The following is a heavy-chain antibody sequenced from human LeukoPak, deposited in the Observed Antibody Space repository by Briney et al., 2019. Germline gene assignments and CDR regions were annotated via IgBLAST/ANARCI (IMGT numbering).Heavy chain of an antibody. D-gene: IGHD1-20*01. Sequence: PGGSLRLSCAASGFTFSSYSMNWVRQAPGKGLEWVSSISSSSSYIYYADSVKGRFTISRDNAKNSLYLQMNSLRAEDTAVYYCARDFPGEGDSWNAALNFYYYYYYYMDVWGKGTTVTVSS. CDR3: ARDFPGEGDSWNAALNFYYYYYYYMDV. V-gene: IGHV3-21*01. CDR2: ISSSSSYI. CDR1: GFTFSSYS. J-gene: IGHJ6*03.